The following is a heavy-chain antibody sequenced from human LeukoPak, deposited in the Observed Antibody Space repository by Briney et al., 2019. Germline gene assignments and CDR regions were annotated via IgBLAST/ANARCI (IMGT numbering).Heavy chain of an antibody. CDR1: GYTFISYL. CDR3: AKEREGTYYFDY. CDR2: VNPNDGST. J-gene: IGHJ4*02. D-gene: IGHD1-26*01. V-gene: IGHV1-46*01. Sequence: SVKVSCKASGYTFISYLIHWVRQAPGQGLEWMGRVNPNDGSTIYAQRFQGRVTMTRDTSTNTVYLDLTSLRSDDTAVYYCAKEREGTYYFDYWGQGTLVTASS.